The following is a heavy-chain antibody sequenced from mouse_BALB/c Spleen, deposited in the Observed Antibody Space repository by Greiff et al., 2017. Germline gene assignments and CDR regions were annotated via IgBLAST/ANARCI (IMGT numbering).Heavy chain of an antibody. CDR1: GYTFTSYW. J-gene: IGHJ2*01. CDR2: IFPGTGTT. Sequence: QVQLQQSGAELAKPGASVKLSCKTSGYTFTSYWIQWVKQRPGQGLGWIGEIFPGTGTTYYNEKFKGKATLTIDTSSSTAYMQLSSLTSEDSAVYFCARRGDYLYYFDYWGQGTTLTVSS. CDR3: ARRGDYLYYFDY. V-gene: IGHV1S132*01. D-gene: IGHD2-4*01.